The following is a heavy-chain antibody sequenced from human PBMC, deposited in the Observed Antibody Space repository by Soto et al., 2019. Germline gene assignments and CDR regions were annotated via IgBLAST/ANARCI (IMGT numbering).Heavy chain of an antibody. J-gene: IGHJ4*02. V-gene: IGHV5-10-1*01. Sequence: GESLKISCKGSGYSFAGYWITWVRQKPGKGLEWMGRIDPSDSQTYYSPSFRGHVTISVTKSITTVFLQWSSLRDSDTAMYYCARQIYDSDTGPNFQYYFDSWGQGPPVTVSS. CDR1: GYSFAGYW. CDR3: ARQIYDSDTGPNFQYYFDS. D-gene: IGHD3-22*01. CDR2: IDPSDSQT.